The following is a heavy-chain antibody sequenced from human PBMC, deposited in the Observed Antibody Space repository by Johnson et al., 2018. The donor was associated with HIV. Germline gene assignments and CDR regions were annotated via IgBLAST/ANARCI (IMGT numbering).Heavy chain of an antibody. CDR3: ARGYSYGFVLS. D-gene: IGHD5-18*01. CDR2: IYSGGST. J-gene: IGHJ3*01. V-gene: IGHV3-66*01. Sequence: VRQAPGKGLEWVSVIYSGGSTYYADSVKGRFTISTDNSKNTLYLQMNSLRADDTAVYYCARGYSYGFVLSWGQGTMVTVSS.